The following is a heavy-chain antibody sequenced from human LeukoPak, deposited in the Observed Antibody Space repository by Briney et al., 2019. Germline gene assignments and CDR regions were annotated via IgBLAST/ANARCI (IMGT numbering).Heavy chain of an antibody. V-gene: IGHV4-59*02. CDR2: LSYTGKT. CDR1: GASVSSSH. D-gene: IGHD2/OR15-2a*01. CDR3: SEGYFEHFDH. Sequence: SETLSLTCVVSGASVSSSHWNWIRQLPGKGLEWIGCLSYTGKTDYNPSLTSRVTIPLDTSKNQLSLKLRSVTAADPAAYYCSEGYFEHFDHWGKGTLVTVSS. J-gene: IGHJ4*02.